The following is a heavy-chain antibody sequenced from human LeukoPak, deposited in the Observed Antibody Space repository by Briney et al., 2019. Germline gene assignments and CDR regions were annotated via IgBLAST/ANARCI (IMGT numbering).Heavy chain of an antibody. J-gene: IGHJ6*02. D-gene: IGHD1-14*01. Sequence: PGGSLRLSCAASGFTFSSYAMHWVRQAPGKGLEWVAVISYDGSNKYYADSVKGRFTISRDNSKNTLYLQMNSLRAEDTAVYYCAREGPDYGMDVWGQGTTVTVSS. CDR1: GFTFSSYA. V-gene: IGHV3-30-3*01. CDR3: AREGPDYGMDV. CDR2: ISYDGSNK.